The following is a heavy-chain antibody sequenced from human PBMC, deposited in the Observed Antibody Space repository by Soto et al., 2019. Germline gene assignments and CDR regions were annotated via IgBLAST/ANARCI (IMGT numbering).Heavy chain of an antibody. CDR1: GGSISSSSYY. Sequence: SETLSLTCTVSGGSISSSSYYWGWIRQPPGKGLEWIGSIYYSGSTYYNPSLKSRVTISVDTSKNQFSLKLSSVTAADTAVYYCARELDTAMVANEYNWFDPWGQGTLVTVSS. CDR3: ARELDTAMVANEYNWFDP. J-gene: IGHJ5*02. D-gene: IGHD5-18*01. CDR2: IYYSGST. V-gene: IGHV4-39*02.